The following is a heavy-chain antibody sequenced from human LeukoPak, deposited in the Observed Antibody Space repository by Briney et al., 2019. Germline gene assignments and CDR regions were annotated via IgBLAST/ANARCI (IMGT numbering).Heavy chain of an antibody. J-gene: IGHJ6*03. CDR1: GGSFSGYY. V-gene: IGHV4-34*01. CDR2: INHIGGT. CDR3: AGAAMNYFYYMDV. Sequence: PSETLSLTCAVYGGSFSGYYWSWIRQPPRKGLEWIGEINHIGGTNYNPSLKSRVTISVDTSKDQFSLKLSSVTAADTAVYYCAGAAMNYFYYMDVWGKGTTVTVSS.